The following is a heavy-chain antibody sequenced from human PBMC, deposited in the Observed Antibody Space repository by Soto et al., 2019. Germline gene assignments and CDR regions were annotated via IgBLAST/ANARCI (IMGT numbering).Heavy chain of an antibody. CDR3: ARGRQNDY. J-gene: IGHJ4*02. Sequence: QVHLQQWGVGLLKPSETLFLTCAVFGGSFSGWYWSWIRQPPGEGLEWIGEISHDGVSNYNPSLKSRVTISIDTSKKQFSLNLNSMTAADTAVYYCARGRQNDYWGQGTLVTVSS. V-gene: IGHV4-34*01. CDR1: GGSFSGWY. CDR2: ISHDGVS.